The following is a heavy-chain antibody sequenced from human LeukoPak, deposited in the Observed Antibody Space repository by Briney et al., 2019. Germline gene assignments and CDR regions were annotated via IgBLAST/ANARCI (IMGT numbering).Heavy chain of an antibody. J-gene: IGHJ4*02. Sequence: SETLSLTCGVSGGTFSGYYWAWIRQAPGQGLEWIGDIYHSGRTNYNPTLKNRLTISVDTSKNQFSLKLASVTAADAAIYYCARSNNFRFDSWGQETLVTVSS. D-gene: IGHD2/OR15-2a*01. CDR2: IYHSGRT. CDR1: GGTFSGYY. CDR3: ARSNNFRFDS. V-gene: IGHV4-34*01.